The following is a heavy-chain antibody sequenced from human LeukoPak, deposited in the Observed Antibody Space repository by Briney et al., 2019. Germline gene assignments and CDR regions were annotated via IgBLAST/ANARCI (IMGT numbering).Heavy chain of an antibody. CDR3: ARGYGGQYFQH. CDR2: IYYSGST. D-gene: IGHD4-23*01. CDR1: GGSISSHY. J-gene: IGHJ1*01. V-gene: IGHV4-59*11. Sequence: SKTLSLTCTVSGGSISSHYCSWIRQPPGKGLEWIGYIYYSGSTNYNPSLKSRVTISVDTSKNQFSLKLSSVTAADTAVYYCARGYGGQYFQHWGQGTLVTVSS.